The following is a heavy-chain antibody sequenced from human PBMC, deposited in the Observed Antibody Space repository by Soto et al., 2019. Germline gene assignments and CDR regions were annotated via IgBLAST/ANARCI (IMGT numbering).Heavy chain of an antibody. V-gene: IGHV2-5*02. CDR3: AHRRGDGGYYDSSGYYYRVNWFDP. CDR2: IYWDDDK. Sequence: QITLKESGPTLVKPTQTLTLTCTFSGFSLSTSGVGVGWIRQPPGKALEGLALIYWDDDKRYSPSLKSRLTITKDTSKNQLVLTMTHMDPVDTATYYSAHRRGDGGYYDSSGYYYRVNWFDPWGQGTLVTVSS. J-gene: IGHJ5*02. CDR1: GFSLSTSGVG. D-gene: IGHD3-22*01.